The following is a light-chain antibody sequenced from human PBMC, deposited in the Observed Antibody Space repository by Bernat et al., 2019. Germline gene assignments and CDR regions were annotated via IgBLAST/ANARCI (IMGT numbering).Light chain of an antibody. CDR3: SSYTSSSTLYV. CDR2: DVS. CDR1: SSDVGSYNY. J-gene: IGLJ1*01. V-gene: IGLV2-14*01. Sequence: QSALTQPASVSGSPGQSITISCTGTSSDVGSYNYVSWYQQHPGKAPKLMIHDVSHRPSGVSNRFSGSKSANTASLTISGLQAEDEVDYYCSSYTSSSTLYVFGTGTKVTVL.